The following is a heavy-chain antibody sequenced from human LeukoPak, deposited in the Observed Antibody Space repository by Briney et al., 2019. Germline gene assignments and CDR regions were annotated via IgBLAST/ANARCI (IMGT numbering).Heavy chain of an antibody. CDR3: ARSPQVDIVATIPGWFDP. CDR2: IYPGDSDT. Sequence: GESLKISCKGSGYSFTSYWIGWVRQMPGKGLEWMGIIYPGDSDTRYSPSFQGQVTISADKSISTAYLQWSSLKASDTAMYYCARSPQVDIVATIPGWFDPWGQGTLVTVSS. CDR1: GYSFTSYW. V-gene: IGHV5-51*01. D-gene: IGHD5-12*01. J-gene: IGHJ5*02.